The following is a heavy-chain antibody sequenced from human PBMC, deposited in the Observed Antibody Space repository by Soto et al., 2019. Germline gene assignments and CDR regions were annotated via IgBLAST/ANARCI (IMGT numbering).Heavy chain of an antibody. Sequence: KPSETLSLTCTVSGGSISSYYWSWIRQPPGKGLEWIGYIYYSGSTNYNPSLKSRVTISVDTSKNQFSLKLSSVTAADTAVYYCARVSSSGWYDWFDPWGQGTLVTVSS. CDR3: ARVSSSGWYDWFDP. CDR2: IYYSGST. V-gene: IGHV4-59*01. CDR1: GGSISSYY. D-gene: IGHD6-19*01. J-gene: IGHJ5*02.